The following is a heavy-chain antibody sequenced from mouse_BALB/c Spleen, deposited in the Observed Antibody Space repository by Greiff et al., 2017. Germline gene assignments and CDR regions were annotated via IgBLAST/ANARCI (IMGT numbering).Heavy chain of an antibody. J-gene: IGHJ1*01. CDR2: ISSGGST. Sequence: EVMLVESGGGLVKPGGSLKLSCAASGFTFSSYAMSWVRQTPEKRLEWVASISSGGSTYYPDSVKGRFTISRDNARNILYLQMSSLRSEDTAMYYCAREGGNYEGYFDVWGAGTTVTVSS. V-gene: IGHV5-6-5*01. CDR1: GFTFSSYA. CDR3: AREGGNYEGYFDV. D-gene: IGHD2-1*01.